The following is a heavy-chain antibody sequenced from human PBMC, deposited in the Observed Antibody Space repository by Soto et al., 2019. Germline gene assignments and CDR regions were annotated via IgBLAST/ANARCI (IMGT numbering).Heavy chain of an antibody. J-gene: IGHJ4*02. CDR2: ISAYNGNT. CDR1: GYTFTSYG. D-gene: IGHD4-4*01. Sequence: ASVKVSCKASGYTFTSYGISWVRQAPGQGLEWMGWISAYNGNTNYAQKLQGRVTMTTDTSTSTAYMELRSLRSDDAAVYYCARDDYSKLPFDYWGQGTLVTVSS. CDR3: ARDDYSKLPFDY. V-gene: IGHV1-18*01.